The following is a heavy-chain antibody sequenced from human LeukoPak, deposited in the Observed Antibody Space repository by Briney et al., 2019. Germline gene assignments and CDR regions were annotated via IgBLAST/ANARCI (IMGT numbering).Heavy chain of an antibody. Sequence: SETLSLTCTASGGSIINTYWSWIRQASGQGLEWIAYMFSSGGDTNYNPFLKSRVTMSIDTSNNQFSLTLTSVTAADTAVYFCARGHYDFNAWGQGILVTVSS. V-gene: IGHV4-59*08. CDR1: GGSIINTY. CDR2: MFSSGGDT. CDR3: ARGHYDFNA. D-gene: IGHD3-3*01. J-gene: IGHJ5*02.